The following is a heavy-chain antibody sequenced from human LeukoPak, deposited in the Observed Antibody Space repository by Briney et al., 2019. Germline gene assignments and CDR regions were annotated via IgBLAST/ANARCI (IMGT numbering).Heavy chain of an antibody. CDR2: ISTSSSYI. D-gene: IGHD1-26*01. CDR3: ARGHSGSYY. CDR1: GFTFSRNS. V-gene: IGHV3-21*01. Sequence: SGGSLRLSCAASGFTFSRNSMTWVRQAPGKGLEWVSSISTSSSYIYYADSVKGRFTISRDNAKKSLYLQMNSLRAEDTAVYYCARGHSGSYYWGQGTLVTVSS. J-gene: IGHJ4*02.